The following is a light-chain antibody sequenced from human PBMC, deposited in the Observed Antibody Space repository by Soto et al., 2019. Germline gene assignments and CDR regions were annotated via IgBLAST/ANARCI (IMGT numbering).Light chain of an antibody. V-gene: IGKV1-9*01. CDR3: QQLNTYPYT. CDR1: QGISSY. J-gene: IGKJ2*01. CDR2: ETS. Sequence: DIQLTQSPSFLSASVGDRVTITCRASQGISSYLAWFQQKPGQAPNLLIYETSTLQSGVPSRFSGSGSGTEFTLTISTLQPEDFATYYCQQLNTYPYTFGQGTKLEIK.